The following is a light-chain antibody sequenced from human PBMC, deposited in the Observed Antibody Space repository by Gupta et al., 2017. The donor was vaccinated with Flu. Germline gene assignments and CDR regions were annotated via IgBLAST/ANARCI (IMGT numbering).Light chain of an antibody. CDR1: QSVNNY. V-gene: IGKV3-11*01. CDR3: QQRIDWEWT. CDR2: DAS. J-gene: IGKJ1*01. Sequence: EIVLTQSPATLSLSPGERVTLSCRASQSVNNYLNWYQQKPGQAPRLLIYDASNRATGIPARFSGSGSGTDFTLIISSLEPEDFAVYYCQQRIDWEWTFGQGTKVEIK.